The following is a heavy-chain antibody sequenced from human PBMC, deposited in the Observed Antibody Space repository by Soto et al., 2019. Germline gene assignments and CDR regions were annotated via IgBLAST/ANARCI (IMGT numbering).Heavy chain of an antibody. CDR1: GFTFSSYT. J-gene: IGHJ6*02. Sequence: EVQLVESGGGLVQPGGSLRLSCAASGFTFSSYTMNWVRQAPGRGLEWVSSIGTSSSDIYYADSVKGRFTISRDNAKNSLFLQMNSLRADDTAVYYCARDSGRDYLYYYYGMDVWGQGTTVTVSS. D-gene: IGHD4-17*01. CDR3: ARDSGRDYLYYYYGMDV. CDR2: IGTSSSDI. V-gene: IGHV3-21*01.